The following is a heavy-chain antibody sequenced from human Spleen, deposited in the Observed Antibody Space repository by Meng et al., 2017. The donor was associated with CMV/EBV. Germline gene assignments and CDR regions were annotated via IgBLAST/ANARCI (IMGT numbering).Heavy chain of an antibody. D-gene: IGHD2-2*01. CDR3: AKGDQPSYYYYSMDV. V-gene: IGHV3-30*02. Sequence: GESLKISCAASGFTFSSYEMNWVRQAPGKGLEWVAFIRYDGSNKYYADSVKGRFTISRDNSKNTLYLQMNSLRAEDTAVYYCAKGDQPSYYYYSMDVWGQGTTVTVSS. CDR1: GFTFSSYE. CDR2: IRYDGSNK. J-gene: IGHJ6*02.